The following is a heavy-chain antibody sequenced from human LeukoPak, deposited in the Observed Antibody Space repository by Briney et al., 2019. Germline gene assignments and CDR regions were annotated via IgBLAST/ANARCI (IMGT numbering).Heavy chain of an antibody. CDR3: AKEYEAAAEYYFDY. CDR1: GYTFTSYD. Sequence: ASVKVSCKASGYTFTSYDINWVRQATGQGLEWMGWMNPNSGNTGYAQKFQGRVTMTRNTSISTAYMELSSLRSEDTAVYYCAKEYEAAAEYYFDYWGQGTLVTVSS. J-gene: IGHJ4*02. D-gene: IGHD6-13*01. CDR2: MNPNSGNT. V-gene: IGHV1-8*01.